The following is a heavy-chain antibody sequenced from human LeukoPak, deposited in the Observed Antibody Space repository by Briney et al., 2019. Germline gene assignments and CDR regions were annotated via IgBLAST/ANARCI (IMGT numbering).Heavy chain of an antibody. CDR3: AKDAFYGSGPGI. CDR2: ISYDGSNE. D-gene: IGHD3-10*01. Sequence: GGSLRLSCAASGFTFSSYGMHWVRQAPGKGLEWVAVISYDGSNEYYADSVKGRFTISRDNSKNTLYLQMNSLRAEDTAVYYCAKDAFYGSGPGIWGQGTMVTVSS. V-gene: IGHV3-30*18. CDR1: GFTFSSYG. J-gene: IGHJ3*02.